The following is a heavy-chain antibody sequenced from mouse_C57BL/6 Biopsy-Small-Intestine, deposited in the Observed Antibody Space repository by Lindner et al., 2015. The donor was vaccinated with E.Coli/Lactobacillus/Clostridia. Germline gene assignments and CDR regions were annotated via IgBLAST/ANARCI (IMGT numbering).Heavy chain of an antibody. Sequence: VQLQESGGDLVKPGGSLKLSCAASGFTFSSYGMSWVRQTPDKRLEWVATISSGGSYTYYPDSVKGRFTISRDNAKNTLYLQMSSLKSEDTAMYYCARKGNYSYMDYWGQGTPVTVSS. CDR3: ARKGNYSYMDY. D-gene: IGHD2-1*01. CDR1: GFTFSSYG. J-gene: IGHJ4*01. CDR2: ISSGGSYT. V-gene: IGHV5-6*01.